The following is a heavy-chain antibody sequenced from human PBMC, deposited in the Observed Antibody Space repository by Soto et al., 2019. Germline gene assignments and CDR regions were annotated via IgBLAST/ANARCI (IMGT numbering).Heavy chain of an antibody. V-gene: IGHV4-31*03. CDR2: IYYSGST. J-gene: IGHJ5*02. CDR3: ARRYCSGGSCYSAPSRNNRFDP. CDR1: GGSISSGGYY. Sequence: PSETLSLTCTVSGGSISSGGYYWSWIRQHPGKGLEWIGYIYYSGSTYYNPSLKSRVTISVDTSKNQFSLKLSSVTAADTAVYYCARRYCSGGSCYSAPSRNNRFDPWGPGTLVTVSS. D-gene: IGHD2-15*01.